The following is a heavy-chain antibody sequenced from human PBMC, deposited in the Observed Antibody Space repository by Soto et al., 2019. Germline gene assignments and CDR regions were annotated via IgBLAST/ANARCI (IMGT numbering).Heavy chain of an antibody. CDR1: GFTFSNYA. Sequence: EVQLLESGGGLVQPGGSLRLSCVASGFTFSNYAMSWVRRAPGKGLEWVSGISGSGATTYYADSVKGRFTISRDNSKDTPSQPMNSLRADDTAVYYCAKDQGIASRPRWFDPWGQGTLVTVSS. J-gene: IGHJ5*02. CDR3: AKDQGIASRPRWFDP. V-gene: IGHV3-23*01. CDR2: ISGSGATT. D-gene: IGHD6-6*01.